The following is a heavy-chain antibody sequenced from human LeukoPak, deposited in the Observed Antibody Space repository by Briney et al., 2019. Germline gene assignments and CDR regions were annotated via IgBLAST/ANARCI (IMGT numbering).Heavy chain of an antibody. D-gene: IGHD5-24*01. CDR3: ARPRDGYNYVGAFDI. CDR2: INWNGGST. Sequence: PGGSLRLSCAASGFTFDDYCMSWVRQAPGKGLEWVSGINWNGGSTGYADSVKGRFTISRDNAKNSLYLQMNSLRAEDTALYYCARPRDGYNYVGAFDIWGQGTMVTVSS. CDR1: GFTFDDYC. V-gene: IGHV3-20*04. J-gene: IGHJ3*02.